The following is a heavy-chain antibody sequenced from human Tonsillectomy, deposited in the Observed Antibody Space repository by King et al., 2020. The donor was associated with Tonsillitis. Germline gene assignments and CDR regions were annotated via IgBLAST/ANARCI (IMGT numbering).Heavy chain of an antibody. J-gene: IGHJ3*02. D-gene: IGHD2-2*01. V-gene: IGHV3-74*01. CDR2: INSDGSSA. Sequence: VQLVESGGGLVQPGGSLRLSCAASGFTFSSYWMHWVRQGPGKVLVWVSRINSDGSSARYADSVKGRFTISRDNAKNTLYLQMNSLRAEDTAVYYCARDCSTTSCSAPDAFDIWGQGTMVTVSS. CDR3: ARDCSTTSCSAPDAFDI. CDR1: GFTFSSYW.